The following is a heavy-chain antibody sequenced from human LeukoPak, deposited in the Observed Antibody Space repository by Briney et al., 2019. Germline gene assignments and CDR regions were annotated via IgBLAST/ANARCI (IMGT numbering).Heavy chain of an antibody. D-gene: IGHD3-22*01. J-gene: IGHJ4*02. CDR2: INPNSGGT. CDR1: GYTFTSYY. V-gene: IGHV1-2*02. Sequence: GASVKVSCKASGYTFTSYYMHWVRQAPGQGLEWMGWINPNSGGTNYAQQFQGRLTMTRDTSISTAYMKLSRLRSDDTAVYYCARVKTMIIVVSLFDYWGQGTLVTVSS. CDR3: ARVKTMIIVVSLFDY.